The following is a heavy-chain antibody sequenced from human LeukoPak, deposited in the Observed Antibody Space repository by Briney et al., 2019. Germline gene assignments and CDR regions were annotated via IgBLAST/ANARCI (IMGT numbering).Heavy chain of an antibody. CDR3: AKDLTYYYDSTGFYFDY. V-gene: IGHV3-23*01. CDR2: ISGSGGST. CDR1: GFTFSSYA. J-gene: IGHJ4*02. Sequence: GGSLRLSCAASGFTFSSYAMSWVRQAPGKGMEWVSAISGSGGSTYYADSVKGRFTISRDNSKNTLYLQMNSLRAEDTAVYYCAKDLTYYYDSTGFYFDYWGQGTLVTVSS. D-gene: IGHD3-22*01.